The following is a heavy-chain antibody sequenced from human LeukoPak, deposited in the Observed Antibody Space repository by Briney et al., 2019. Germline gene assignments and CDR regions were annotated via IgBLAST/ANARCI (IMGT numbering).Heavy chain of an antibody. CDR1: GFTFSDSY. Sequence: PGWSLRLSCAASGFTFSDSYMSWIRQAPGKGLEWLSYISDSSAYTNYADSVKGRFTISRDNAKNSLFLQMNSLRAEDTAVYYCARGAHGPNCWGQGTLVIVSS. V-gene: IGHV3-11*06. CDR2: ISDSSAYT. CDR3: ARGAHGPNC. D-gene: IGHD4-17*01. J-gene: IGHJ4*02.